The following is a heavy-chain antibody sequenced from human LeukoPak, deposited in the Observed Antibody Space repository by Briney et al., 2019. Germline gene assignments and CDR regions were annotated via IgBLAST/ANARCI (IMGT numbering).Heavy chain of an antibody. CDR3: ARGGYNYGSGSLINDY. CDR1: GGSISSYY. D-gene: IGHD3-10*01. V-gene: IGHV4-4*07. Sequence: ASETLSLTCTVSGGSISSYYWSWIRQPAGKGLEWIGRIYTSGSTNYNPSLKSRVTMSVDTSKNQFSLRLSSVTAADTAMYYCARGGYNYGSGSLINDYWGQGTLVTVSS. J-gene: IGHJ4*02. CDR2: IYTSGST.